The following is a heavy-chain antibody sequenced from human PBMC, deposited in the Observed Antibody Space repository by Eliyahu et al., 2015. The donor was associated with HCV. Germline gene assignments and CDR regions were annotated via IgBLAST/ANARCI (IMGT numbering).Heavy chain of an antibody. CDR1: CGSISSSSYY. D-gene: IGHD6-13*01. Sequence: QLQLQESGPGLVKPSETLSLTXXVPCGSISSSSYYWGWIRQPPGKGLEWIGSXYYSGSTYYNPSLKSRVTISVDTSKNQFSLKLSSVTAADTAVYYCARHGSAAGGFFGYWGQGTLVTVSS. CDR3: ARHGSAAGGFFGY. V-gene: IGHV4-39*01. J-gene: IGHJ4*02. CDR2: XYYSGST.